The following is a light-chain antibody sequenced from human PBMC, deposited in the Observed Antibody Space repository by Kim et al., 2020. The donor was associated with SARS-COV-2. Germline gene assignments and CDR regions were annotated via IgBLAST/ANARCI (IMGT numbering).Light chain of an antibody. CDR2: GAS. CDR3: QQSYTTPLT. CDR1: QGINNF. V-gene: IGKV1-39*01. Sequence: DTQMTQSPSSLSASVGDRVTITCRASQGINNFLNWYQQNPGKAPKLLIYGASTLQSGVPSRFSGSGSGTDFTLTISSLQPEDFATFYCQQSYTTPLTLGGGTKVDSK. J-gene: IGKJ4*01.